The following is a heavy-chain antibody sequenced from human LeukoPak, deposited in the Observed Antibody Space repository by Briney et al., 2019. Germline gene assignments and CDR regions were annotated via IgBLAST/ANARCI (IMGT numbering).Heavy chain of an antibody. V-gene: IGHV4-34*01. Sequence: SETLSLTCAVYGGSFSGYYWSWIRQPPGKGLEWIGEINHSGSTNYNPSLKSRVTISVDTSKNQFSLKLSSVTAADTAAYYCARGGAGLRYFDWLSSWFDPWGQGTLVTVSS. D-gene: IGHD3-9*01. CDR3: ARGGAGLRYFDWLSSWFDP. CDR1: GGSFSGYY. J-gene: IGHJ5*02. CDR2: INHSGST.